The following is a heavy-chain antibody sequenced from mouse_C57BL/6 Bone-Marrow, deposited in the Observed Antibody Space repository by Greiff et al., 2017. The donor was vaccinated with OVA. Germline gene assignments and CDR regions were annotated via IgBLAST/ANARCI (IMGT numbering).Heavy chain of an antibody. D-gene: IGHD4-1*01. CDR3: ARRANWDGYFDV. CDR1: GFSLSTFGMG. V-gene: IGHV8-8*01. Sequence: LKECGPGILQPSQTLSLTCSFSGFSLSTFGMGVGWIRQPSGKGLEWLAHIWWDDDKYYNPALKSRLTISKDTSKNQVFLKIASVDTADTATYYCARRANWDGYFDVWGTGTTVTVSS. J-gene: IGHJ1*03. CDR2: IWWDDDK.